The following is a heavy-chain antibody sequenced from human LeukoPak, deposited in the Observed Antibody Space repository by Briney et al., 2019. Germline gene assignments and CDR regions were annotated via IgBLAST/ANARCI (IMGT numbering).Heavy chain of an antibody. CDR3: AREGYCGGDCYIYFDY. V-gene: IGHV3-30*04. J-gene: IGHJ4*02. CDR2: ISYDGSNK. CDR1: GFTFSSYA. Sequence: GGSLRLSCAASGFTFSSYAMHWVRQAPGKGLEWVAVISYDGSNKYYADSVKGRFTISRDNSKNTLYLQMNSLRAEDTAVYYCAREGYCGGDCYIYFDYWGQGTLATVSS. D-gene: IGHD2-21*02.